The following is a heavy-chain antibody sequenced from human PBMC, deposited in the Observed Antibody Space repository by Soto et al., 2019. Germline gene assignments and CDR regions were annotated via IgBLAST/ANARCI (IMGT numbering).Heavy chain of an antibody. Sequence: SETLSLTCTVSGGSISGSSYYWGWIRQPPGKGLEWIGSIYYSGSTYYNPSLKSRVTISVDTSKNQFSLKLSSVTAADTAVYYCARGPEYRDLDYWGQGTLVTVSS. D-gene: IGHD5-18*01. CDR1: GGSISGSSYY. V-gene: IGHV4-39*01. CDR2: IYYSGST. J-gene: IGHJ4*02. CDR3: ARGPEYRDLDY.